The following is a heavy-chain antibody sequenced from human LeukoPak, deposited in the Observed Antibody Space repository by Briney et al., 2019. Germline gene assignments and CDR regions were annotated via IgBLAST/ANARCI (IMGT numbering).Heavy chain of an antibody. CDR3: ASGGWGSTRVDY. V-gene: IGHV4-59*11. D-gene: IGHD7-27*01. J-gene: IGHJ4*02. CDR1: GVSISSHY. CDR2: IYPRVST. Sequence: PSETLSLTCTVSGVSISSHYWSWIRQPPGKGLEWIGYIYPRVSTNYNPSLKSRVTMSVDTSNNQFSLRLSSVTAADTAVYYCASGGWGSTRVDYWGQGTLVTVSS.